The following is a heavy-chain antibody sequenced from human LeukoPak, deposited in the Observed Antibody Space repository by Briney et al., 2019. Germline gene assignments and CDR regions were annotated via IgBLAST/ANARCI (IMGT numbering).Heavy chain of an antibody. Sequence: PGGSLRLSCAASGFTFSSYGMSWVRQAPGKGLEWVSAISTTGGTTYYAGSVKGRFTISRDNSQNTLYLQVNSLRAEDTAVYYCAKFAVGSGWTRPFDYWGQGTLVTVSA. J-gene: IGHJ4*02. CDR2: ISTTGGTT. D-gene: IGHD6-19*01. CDR3: AKFAVGSGWTRPFDY. CDR1: GFTFSSYG. V-gene: IGHV3-23*01.